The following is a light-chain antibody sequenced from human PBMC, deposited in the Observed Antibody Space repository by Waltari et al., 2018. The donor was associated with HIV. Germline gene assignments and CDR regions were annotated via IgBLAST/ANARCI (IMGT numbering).Light chain of an antibody. V-gene: IGLV2-14*03. CDR1: NSDIGRY. J-gene: IGLJ3*02. CDR3: SSYKGTIKL. Sequence: QSALTQPPSVSGSPGQSVTISCTGTNSDIGRYVSWYQQHPGQAPRLMIFDVSQRPSGISAAFSGYKSGTTASLTISGLQTDDEADYCCSSYKGTIKLFGGGTKLTVL. CDR2: DVS.